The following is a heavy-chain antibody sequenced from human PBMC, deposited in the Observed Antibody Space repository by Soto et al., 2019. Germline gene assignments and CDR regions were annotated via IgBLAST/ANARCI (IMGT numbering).Heavy chain of an antibody. CDR3: ARSATIFGVVTHPRGMDV. CDR1: GYSFTSYW. J-gene: IGHJ6*02. CDR2: IDPSDSYT. Sequence: PGESLKISCKGSGYSFTSYWISWVRQMPGKGLEWMGRIDPSDSYTNYSPSFQGHVTISADKSISTAYLQWSSLKASDTAMYYCARSATIFGVVTHPRGMDVWGQGTTVPVSS. V-gene: IGHV5-10-1*01. D-gene: IGHD3-3*01.